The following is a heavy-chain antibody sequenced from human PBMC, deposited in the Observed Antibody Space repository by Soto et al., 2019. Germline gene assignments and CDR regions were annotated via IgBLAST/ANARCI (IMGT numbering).Heavy chain of an antibody. D-gene: IGHD6-19*01. J-gene: IGHJ4*02. CDR1: GDSISPYY. Sequence: QFQLQESGPGLVKPSETLSHTCIVSGDSISPYYWSWVLQSPGKGLEGIGYIYYTGDSNYHPSLKSRVTMSEDRSNNQSSLKLTSVTAADTAVYYCARYRRGSGRYYLDYWGQGMLVTVSS. V-gene: IGHV4-59*01. CDR3: ARYRRGSGRYYLDY. CDR2: IYYTGDS.